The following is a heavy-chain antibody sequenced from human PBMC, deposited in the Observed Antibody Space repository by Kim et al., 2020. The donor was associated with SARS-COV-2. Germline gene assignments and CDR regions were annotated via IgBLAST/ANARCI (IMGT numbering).Heavy chain of an antibody. Sequence: GGSLRLSCAASRFTFSSYSMNWVRQAPGKGLEWVSSISSSSSYIYYADPVNGRFTISRDNAKNSLYLQMNSLRAEDTAVYYCAREGVVVAAPNDYWGQGTLVTVSS. CDR1: RFTFSSYS. CDR3: AREGVVVAAPNDY. J-gene: IGHJ4*02. V-gene: IGHV3-21*01. D-gene: IGHD2-15*01. CDR2: ISSSSSYI.